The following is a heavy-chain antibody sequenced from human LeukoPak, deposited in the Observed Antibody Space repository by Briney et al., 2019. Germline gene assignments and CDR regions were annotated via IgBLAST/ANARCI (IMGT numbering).Heavy chain of an antibody. CDR2: IYTTGST. Sequence: PSQTLSLTCTVSGVSMSTTFYYWNWLRQPAGKGLEWIGRIYTTGSTDYNPSLKSRVTISLDTARNQFSLKLSSVTAADTAVYYCARRQDGHDYWGQGTMVTVSS. CDR3: ARRQDGHDY. J-gene: IGHJ4*02. V-gene: IGHV4-61*02. CDR1: GVSMSTTFYY.